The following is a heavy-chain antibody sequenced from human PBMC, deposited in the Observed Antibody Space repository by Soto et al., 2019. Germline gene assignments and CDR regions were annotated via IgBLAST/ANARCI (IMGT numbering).Heavy chain of an antibody. J-gene: IGHJ4*02. Sequence: QVQLVQSGAEVKKPGSSVKVSCKASGGTFSTSTFTWVRQAPGQGPEWMGRTIPILNVADYAQDFQGRVTITAXKXTXTXXMELTSLTSKDTAVYYCARDLTIGSTYSGYDAIDSWGQGTLVTVSS. CDR1: GGTFSTST. V-gene: IGHV1-69*08. D-gene: IGHD5-12*01. CDR3: ARDLTIGSTYSGYDAIDS. CDR2: TIPILNVA.